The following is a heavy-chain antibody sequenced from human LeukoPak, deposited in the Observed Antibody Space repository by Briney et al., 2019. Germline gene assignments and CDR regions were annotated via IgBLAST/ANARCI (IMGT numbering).Heavy chain of an antibody. CDR3: ARDPYGDYAFDY. V-gene: IGHV1-8*01. J-gene: IGHJ4*02. D-gene: IGHD4-17*01. Sequence: ASVKVSCKTSGYTFTSYDINWVRQATGQGLEWMGWMNPNSGNTGYAQKFQGRVTITADKSTSTAYMELSSLRSEDTAVYYCARDPYGDYAFDYWGQGTLVTVSS. CDR1: GYTFTSYD. CDR2: MNPNSGNT.